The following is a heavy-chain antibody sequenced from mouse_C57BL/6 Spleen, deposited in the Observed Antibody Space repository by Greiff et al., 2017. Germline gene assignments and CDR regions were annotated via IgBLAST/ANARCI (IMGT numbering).Heavy chain of an antibody. CDR1: GYTFTSYW. D-gene: IGHD3-3*01. V-gene: IGHV1-55*01. CDR2: IYPGSGST. J-gene: IGHJ3*01. Sequence: QVQLQQPGAELVKPGASVTMSCKASGYTFTSYWITWVKQRPGQGLAWIGNIYPGSGSTNYNEKFKSKATLTVETSSGTAYMQLSSLTSEDSAVYYCARGLVLWFAYWGQGTLVTVSA. CDR3: ARGLVLWFAY.